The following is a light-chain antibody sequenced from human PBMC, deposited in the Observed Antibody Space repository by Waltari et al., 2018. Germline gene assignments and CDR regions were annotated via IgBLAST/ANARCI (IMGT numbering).Light chain of an antibody. J-gene: IGLJ1*01. CDR2: YDS. CDR1: NIESKS. CDR3: QVWDANTDPGV. Sequence: SYVLTQPPSVAVAPGETARVTCGGNNIESKSVHWYQQKPGQAPVLVISYDSERPSGIPERFSGSNSGDTATLTISSVEAGDEADYYCQVWDANTDPGVFGTGTEVTVL. V-gene: IGLV3-21*01.